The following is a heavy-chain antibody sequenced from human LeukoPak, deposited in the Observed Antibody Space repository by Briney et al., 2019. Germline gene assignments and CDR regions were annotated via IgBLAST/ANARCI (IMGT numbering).Heavy chain of an antibody. D-gene: IGHD6-19*01. J-gene: IGHJ4*02. CDR1: GFTLSSYA. V-gene: IGHV3-23*01. Sequence: GGSLRLSCAASGFTLSSYAMSWVRQAPGKGLEWVSALGSSTVNTYYADSVKGRFTISRDNSKNTLYLQMSSLRAEDTAVYYCVKSTGWYSSGWYLTQWGQGTLVTVSS. CDR2: LGSSTVNT. CDR3: VKSTGWYSSGWYLTQ.